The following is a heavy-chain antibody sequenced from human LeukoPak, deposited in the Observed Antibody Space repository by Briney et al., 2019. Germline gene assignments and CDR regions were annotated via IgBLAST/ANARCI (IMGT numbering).Heavy chain of an antibody. D-gene: IGHD6-19*01. J-gene: IGHJ4*02. CDR2: ISYDGSNK. V-gene: IGHV3-30*04. Sequence: GRSLRLSCAASGFIFSSYAMHWVRQAPGKGLEWVAVISYDGSNKYYADSVKGRFTISRDNSKNTLYLQMNSLRAEDTAVYYCARASSGWSQFDYWGQGTLVTVSS. CDR1: GFIFSSYA. CDR3: ARASSGWSQFDY.